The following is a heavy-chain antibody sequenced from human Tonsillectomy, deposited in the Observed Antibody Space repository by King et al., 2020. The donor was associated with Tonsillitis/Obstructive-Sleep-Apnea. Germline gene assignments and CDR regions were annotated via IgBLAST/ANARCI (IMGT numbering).Heavy chain of an antibody. J-gene: IGHJ4*02. CDR2: IPSISSYK. V-gene: IGHV3-11*05. Sequence: QLVQSGGGLVKPGGSLRLSCAASVFTFSDYYMTWSRQAPGKGLEWVLYIPSISSYKNYADSVKGRFTISRAHAKHSLYLQMNSLRAEDTAVYYCARYARAGPDYWGQGTLVTVSS. D-gene: IGHD2-2*01. CDR3: ARYARAGPDY. CDR1: VFTFSDYY.